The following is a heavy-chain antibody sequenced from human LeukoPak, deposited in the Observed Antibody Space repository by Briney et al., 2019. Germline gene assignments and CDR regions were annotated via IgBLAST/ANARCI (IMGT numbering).Heavy chain of an antibody. CDR1: EFTFSNYG. J-gene: IGHJ4*02. V-gene: IGHV3-30*02. CDR3: AKEHGSGSYFDY. D-gene: IGHD3-10*01. Sequence: GGSLRLSCAASEFTFSNYGMHWVRQAPGKGLEWVAFIQYDGSNKYYGNSVKGRFTISRDTSKNTLYLQMNTLRAEDTAVYYCAKEHGSGSYFDYWGQGTLVTVSS. CDR2: IQYDGSNK.